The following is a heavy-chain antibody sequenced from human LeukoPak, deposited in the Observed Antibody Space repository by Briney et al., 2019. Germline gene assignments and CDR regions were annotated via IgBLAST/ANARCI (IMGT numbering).Heavy chain of an antibody. CDR2: ISSSSSYI. CDR1: GFTFSSYS. CDR3: ARVWQDSSSSIY. V-gene: IGHV3-21*01. D-gene: IGHD6-13*01. J-gene: IGHJ4*02. Sequence: PGGSLRLSCAASGFTFSSYSMNWVRQAPGKGLEWVSSISSSSSYIYYADSVKGRFTISRDNAKNSLYLQMNSLRAEDTAVYYCARVWQDSSSSIYWGQGTLVTVSS.